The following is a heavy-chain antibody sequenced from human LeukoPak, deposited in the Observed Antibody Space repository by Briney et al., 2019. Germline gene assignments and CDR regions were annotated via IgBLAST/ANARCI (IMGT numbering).Heavy chain of an antibody. CDR3: ARDYYDSSGYSTPNFDY. J-gene: IGHJ4*02. CDR2: INPNSGGT. Sequence: ASVKVSCKASGYTFTGYYMHWVRQAPGQGLEWMGWINPNSGGTNYAQKFQGRVTMTRDTSISTAYMELSRLRSDDTAVYYCARDYYDSSGYSTPNFDYWGQGTLVTVSS. V-gene: IGHV1-2*02. D-gene: IGHD3-22*01. CDR1: GYTFTGYY.